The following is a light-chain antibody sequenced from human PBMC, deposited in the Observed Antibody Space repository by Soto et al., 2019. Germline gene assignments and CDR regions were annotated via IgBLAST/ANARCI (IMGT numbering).Light chain of an antibody. Sequence: QSVLTQPPSVSGAPGQRVTISCTGSSSNIGAGYDVHWYQQLPGTAPKLLIYGNSNRPSGVPDRFSGSKSGTSASLAITGLQAEDEADYYCAAWDDSLNRDVFGGGTKLTVL. CDR2: GNS. V-gene: IGLV1-40*01. CDR3: AAWDDSLNRDV. J-gene: IGLJ7*01. CDR1: SSNIGAGYD.